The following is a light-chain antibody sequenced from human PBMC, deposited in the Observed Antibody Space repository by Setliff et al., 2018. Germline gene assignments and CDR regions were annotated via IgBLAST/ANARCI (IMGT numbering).Light chain of an antibody. V-gene: IGLV2-14*03. CDR3: ISYTNSSTYVV. CDR1: SSDTGGYNY. Sequence: QSVLAQPASVSGSPGQSITISCTGTSSDTGGYNYVSWCQQHPGKAPKLMIYDVSQRPSGVSDRFSGSKSGNTASLTISGLQAEDEADYYCISYTNSSTYVVFGGGTKGTVL. CDR2: DVS. J-gene: IGLJ2*01.